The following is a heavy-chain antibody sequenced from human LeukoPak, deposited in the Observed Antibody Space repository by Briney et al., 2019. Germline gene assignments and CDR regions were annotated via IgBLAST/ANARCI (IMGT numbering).Heavy chain of an antibody. CDR2: ISGSGEST. V-gene: IGHV3-23*01. CDR3: ARGPGAANDY. CDR1: GFTFSSYA. Sequence: GGSLRLSCAASGFTFSSYAMTWVRQGPGKGLEWVAGISGSGESTYYADSVKGRFTISRDNSKNTLYLQMNSLRAEDTAVYYCARGPGAANDYWGQGTLVTVSS. D-gene: IGHD6-25*01. J-gene: IGHJ4*02.